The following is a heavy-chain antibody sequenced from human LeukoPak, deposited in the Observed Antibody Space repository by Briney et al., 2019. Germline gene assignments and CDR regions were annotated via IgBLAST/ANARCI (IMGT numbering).Heavy chain of an antibody. CDR2: INHSGST. V-gene: IGHV4-34*01. Sequence: PSETLSLTCAVYGGSFSGYYWSWIRQPPGKGLEWIGEINHSGSTNYNPPLKSRVTISVDTSKNQFSLKLSSVTAADTAVYYCATRNYCSSTSCSYWFDPWGQGTLVTVSS. CDR1: GGSFSGYY. CDR3: ATRNYCSSTSCSYWFDP. J-gene: IGHJ5*02. D-gene: IGHD2-2*01.